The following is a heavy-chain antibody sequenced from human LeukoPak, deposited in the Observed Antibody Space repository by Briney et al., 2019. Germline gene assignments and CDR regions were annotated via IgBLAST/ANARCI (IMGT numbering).Heavy chain of an antibody. V-gene: IGHV3-69-1*01. D-gene: IGHD2/OR15-2a*01. CDR2: ISGGST. J-gene: IGHJ4*02. CDR1: GGSISSGDYY. CDR3: AREEDNADEYLREDF. Sequence: ETLSLTCTVSGGSISSGDYYWSWIRQPPGKGLEWVSSISGGSTYYADSRKGRFTISRDNAKNSLYLQMNSLRAEDTAVYYCAREEDNADEYLREDFWGQGILVTVSS.